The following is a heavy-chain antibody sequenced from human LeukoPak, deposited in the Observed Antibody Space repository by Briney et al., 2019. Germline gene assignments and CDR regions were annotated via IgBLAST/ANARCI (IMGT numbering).Heavy chain of an antibody. Sequence: GGSLRLSCAASGFTFSSHWMSWVRQTPGKGLERVATIKQDGSEKYYVGSVNGRFTISRDNAKNSLYLQMNSLKSEDTGMYYCARDFGRPTTFDYDGQGPLVTVYS. V-gene: IGHV3-7*03. CDR3: ARDFGRPTTFDY. D-gene: IGHD3-3*01. CDR2: IKQDGSEK. J-gene: IGHJ4*02. CDR1: GFTFSSHW.